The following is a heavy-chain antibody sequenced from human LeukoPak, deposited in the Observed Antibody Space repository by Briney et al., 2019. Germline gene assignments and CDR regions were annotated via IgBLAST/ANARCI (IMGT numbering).Heavy chain of an antibody. CDR2: RFT. J-gene: IGHJ3*02. CDR1: GFTFSTYV. V-gene: IGHV3-NL1*01. Sequence: PGGSLRLSCEAPGFTFSTYVMHWVRQAPGKGLEWVAGRFTHYVDSVKGRFTISGDNSKKTVYLQMNSLSPEDTAIYYCAREGHSSGHAPAFDIWGQGTMVTVSS. CDR3: AREGHSSGHAPAFDI. D-gene: IGHD3-22*01.